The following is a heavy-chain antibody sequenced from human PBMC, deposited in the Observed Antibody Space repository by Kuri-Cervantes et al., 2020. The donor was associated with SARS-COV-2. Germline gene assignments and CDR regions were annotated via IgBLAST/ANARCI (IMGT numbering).Heavy chain of an antibody. Sequence: GSLRLSCAVYGGSFSGYYWSWIRQSPGKGLVWIGEINHTGSTNYNPSLKSRVTISVGASKNQFSLKLNSVTAADTAVYYCARPYGDDLNWYFDLWGRGTLVTVSS. J-gene: IGHJ2*01. D-gene: IGHD4-17*01. CDR2: INHTGST. CDR3: ARPYGDDLNWYFDL. CDR1: GGSFSGYY. V-gene: IGHV4-34*01.